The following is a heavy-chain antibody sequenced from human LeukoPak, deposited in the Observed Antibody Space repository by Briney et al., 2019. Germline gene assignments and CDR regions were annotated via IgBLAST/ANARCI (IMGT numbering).Heavy chain of an antibody. CDR1: GYTLTELS. V-gene: IGHV1-24*01. J-gene: IGHJ4*02. CDR2: FDPEDGET. CDR3: ARARDYYGSGSYFSVAGGYFDY. D-gene: IGHD3-10*01. Sequence: ASVKVSCKVSGYTLTELSMHWVRQAPGKGLEWMGGFDPEDGETIYAQKFQGRVTMTRDTSTSTVYMELSSLRSEDTAVYYCARARDYYGSGSYFSVAGGYFDYWGQGTLVTVSS.